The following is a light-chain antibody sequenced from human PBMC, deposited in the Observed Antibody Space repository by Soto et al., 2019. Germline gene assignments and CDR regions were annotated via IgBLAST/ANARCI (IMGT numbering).Light chain of an antibody. CDR3: SSYTSSSTQV. Sequence: QSALTQPASVSGSPGQSITISCTGTSSDIGGYNYVSWYQQHPGEVPKLMIYDVNYRPSGVSNRFSGSKSGNTASLTISGLQTEDEADYYCSSYTSSSTQVFGGGTKLTVL. CDR2: DVN. J-gene: IGLJ2*01. V-gene: IGLV2-14*03. CDR1: SSDIGGYNY.